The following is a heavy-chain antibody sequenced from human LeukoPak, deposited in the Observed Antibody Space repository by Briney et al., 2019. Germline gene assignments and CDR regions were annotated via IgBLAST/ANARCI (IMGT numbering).Heavy chain of an antibody. CDR3: ARGRSYYYGSGSYLH. J-gene: IGHJ4*02. CDR2: MNPNSGNT. Sequence: GASVKVSCKASGYTFTSYDINWVRQATGQGLEWMGWMNPNSGNTGYAQKFQGRVTMTTDTSTSTAYMELRSLRSDDTAVYYCARGRSYYYGSGSYLHWGQGTLVTVSS. V-gene: IGHV1-8*01. D-gene: IGHD3-10*01. CDR1: GYTFTSYD.